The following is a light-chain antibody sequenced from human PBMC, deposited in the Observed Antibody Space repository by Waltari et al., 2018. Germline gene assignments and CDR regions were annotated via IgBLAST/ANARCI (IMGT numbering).Light chain of an antibody. CDR3: ASWDGSLGGVV. J-gene: IGLJ2*01. CDR2: RNN. V-gene: IGLV1-47*01. CDR1: DYNIGNHF. Sequence: QSVLSQPPSASGTPGQRVTISCSGSDYNIGNHFVYWYHQLPGAAPKLLIYRNNHRPSGVPAPFSGSKSGPSASLAISGLRSEDEALYYCASWDGSLGGVVFGGGTKLTVL.